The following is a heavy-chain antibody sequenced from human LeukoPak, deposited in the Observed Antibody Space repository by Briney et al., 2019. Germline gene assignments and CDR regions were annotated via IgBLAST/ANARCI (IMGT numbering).Heavy chain of an antibody. Sequence: GGSLRLSCTASGFTFGDYAMSWVRQAPGKGLEWVGFIRSKAYGGTTEYAASVKGRFTISRDDSKSIAYLQMNSLKAEDTAAYYCPRDIFGVVNFDYWGQGTLVTVSS. V-gene: IGHV3-49*04. CDR2: IRSKAYGGTT. J-gene: IGHJ4*02. D-gene: IGHD3-3*01. CDR3: PRDIFGVVNFDY. CDR1: GFTFGDYA.